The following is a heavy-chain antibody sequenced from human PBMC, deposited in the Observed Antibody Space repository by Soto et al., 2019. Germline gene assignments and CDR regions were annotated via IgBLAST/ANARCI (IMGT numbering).Heavy chain of an antibody. CDR3: ARYIPGVRYYGMDV. D-gene: IGHD2-2*01. V-gene: IGHV3-23*01. Sequence: EVQLLESGGGLVQPGGSLRISCAASGFTFSSYAMKWVRQAPGKGLEWVSLIGESGTPTYYADSVKGRFTISRDNSGNTLFLEMYSLRAEDTAVCYCARYIPGVRYYGMDVWGQGTTVTVSS. J-gene: IGHJ6*02. CDR2: IGESGTPT. CDR1: GFTFSSYA.